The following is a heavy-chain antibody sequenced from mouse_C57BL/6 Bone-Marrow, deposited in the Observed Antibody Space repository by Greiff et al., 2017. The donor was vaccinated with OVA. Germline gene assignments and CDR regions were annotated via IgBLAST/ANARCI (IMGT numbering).Heavy chain of an antibody. CDR2: IYPRDGST. D-gene: IGHD2-5*01. CDR1: GYTFTDHT. J-gene: IGHJ4*01. V-gene: IGHV1-78*01. Sequence: VKLQESDAELVKPGASVKISCKVSGYTFTDHTIHWMKQRPEQGLEWIGYIYPRDGSTKYNEKFKGKATLTADKSSSTAYMQLNSLTSEDSAVYFCAKSASYYSNYVDYAIDYWGQGTSVTVSS. CDR3: AKSASYYSNYVDYAIDY.